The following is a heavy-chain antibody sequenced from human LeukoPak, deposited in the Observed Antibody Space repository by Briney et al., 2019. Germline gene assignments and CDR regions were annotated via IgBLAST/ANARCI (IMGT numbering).Heavy chain of an antibody. CDR2: ISGSGGST. CDR3: AKGSLIAYYTFDF. CDR1: GFTFSSYA. Sequence: PSGGSLRLSHAASGFTFSSYAMYWVRQAPGKGLEWVSGISGSGGSTYYADSVKGRFTISRDNSKNTVYMQMNSLRAEDTAVYFCAKGSLIAYYTFDFWGQGTLVTVSS. J-gene: IGHJ4*02. D-gene: IGHD3-9*01. V-gene: IGHV3-23*01.